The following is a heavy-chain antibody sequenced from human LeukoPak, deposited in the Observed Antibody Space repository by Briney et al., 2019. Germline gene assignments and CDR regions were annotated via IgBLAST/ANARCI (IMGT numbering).Heavy chain of an antibody. Sequence: GGAVRLSCAASGFTFSSHWMLWVPPAPGKRPVWVSRIIGDGSSTSYADSVKGRFTISRDNAKNTLYLQMNSLRAEDTAVYYCERGHVWGSYSHHDYWGQGILVTVSS. D-gene: IGHD3-16*01. CDR2: IIGDGSST. J-gene: IGHJ4*02. CDR1: GFTFSSHW. CDR3: ERGHVWGSYSHHDY. V-gene: IGHV3-74*01.